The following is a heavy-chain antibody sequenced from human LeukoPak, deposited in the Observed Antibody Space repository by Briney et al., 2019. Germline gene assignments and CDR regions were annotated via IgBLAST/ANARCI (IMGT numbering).Heavy chain of an antibody. Sequence: SETLSLTCTVSGGSISSGGYYWSWIRQHPGKGLEWIGYIYYSGSTYYNPSLKSRVTISVDTSKNQFSLKLSSVTAADTAVYYCARSLRSHYAFDIWGQGTMVTVSS. CDR1: GGSISSGGYY. CDR2: IYYSGST. CDR3: ARSLRSHYAFDI. J-gene: IGHJ3*02. V-gene: IGHV4-31*03.